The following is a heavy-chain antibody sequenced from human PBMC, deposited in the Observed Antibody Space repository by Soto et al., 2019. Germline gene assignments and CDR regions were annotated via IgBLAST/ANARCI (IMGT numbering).Heavy chain of an antibody. V-gene: IGHV3-30-3*01. J-gene: IGHJ4*02. D-gene: IGHD1-26*01. CDR3: ARAVVGGCGDY. Sequence: QVQLVESGGGVVQPGRSLRLSCAASGFTFSSYAMHWVRQAPGTGLEWVAVISYDGSNKYYAYSVKGRFTISRDNSKHTLYLQMNSLRAEDTAVYYCARAVVGGCGDYWGQGTLVTVSS. CDR1: GFTFSSYA. CDR2: ISYDGSNK.